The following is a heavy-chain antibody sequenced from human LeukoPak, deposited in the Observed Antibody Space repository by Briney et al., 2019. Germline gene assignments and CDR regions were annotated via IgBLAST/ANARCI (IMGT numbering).Heavy chain of an antibody. J-gene: IGHJ1*01. D-gene: IGHD7-27*01. CDR3: ARTSGDRFSEH. CDR1: GFTFSSYA. CDR2: ISDSGVKT. Sequence: PGGSLRLSCAASGFTFSSYAMGWVRQAPGKGLEWVSDISDSGVKTHYADSVRGRFTISRDNSKNTLYLQMNSLRAEDTAVYYCARTSGDRFSEHWGQGTLVTVSS. V-gene: IGHV3-23*01.